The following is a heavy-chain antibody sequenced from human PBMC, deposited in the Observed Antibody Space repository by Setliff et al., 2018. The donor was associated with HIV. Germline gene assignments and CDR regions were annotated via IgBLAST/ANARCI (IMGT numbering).Heavy chain of an antibody. CDR3: ARDHMSVGAWVGATSRGLFQH. Sequence: GASVKLSCKASGYTFTTYYIHWVRQAPGQGLEWMGIINPSSTSTNYAQRFQGRVTMTRDTSTSTVYMELSSLRSEDTAVYYCARDHMSVGAWVGATSRGLFQHWGQGTLVTVSS. V-gene: IGHV1-46*01. CDR2: INPSSTST. CDR1: GYTFTTYY. D-gene: IGHD1-26*01. J-gene: IGHJ1*01.